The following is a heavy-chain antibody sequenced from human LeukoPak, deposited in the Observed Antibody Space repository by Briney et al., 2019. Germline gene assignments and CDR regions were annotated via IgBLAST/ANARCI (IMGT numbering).Heavy chain of an antibody. D-gene: IGHD6-13*01. CDR3: AREPPGYSSSWYQGYGMDV. V-gene: IGHV3-64*01. CDR1: GFTFSSYA. J-gene: IGHJ6*02. Sequence: GGSLRLSCAASGFTFSSYAMHWVRQAPGKGLEYVSAISSNGGSTYYANSVKGRFTISRDNSKNTLYLQMGSLRAEDMAVYYCAREPPGYSSSWYQGYGMDVWGQGTTVTVSS. CDR2: ISSNGGST.